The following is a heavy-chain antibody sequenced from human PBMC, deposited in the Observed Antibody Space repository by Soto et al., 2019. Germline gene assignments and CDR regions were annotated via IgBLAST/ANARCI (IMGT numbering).Heavy chain of an antibody. D-gene: IGHD1-26*01. V-gene: IGHV5-10-1*01. Sequence: GESLKISCEGSGYSLTTHWINWVRQMPGKGLEWMGRIDPGDSDTKYSSAFRGHVTISADTSVSTAYLQWRSLEATDSAIYYCARYSGSYWHYLDFWGQGTLVTVSS. J-gene: IGHJ4*02. CDR2: IDPGDSDT. CDR1: GYSLTTHW. CDR3: ARYSGSYWHYLDF.